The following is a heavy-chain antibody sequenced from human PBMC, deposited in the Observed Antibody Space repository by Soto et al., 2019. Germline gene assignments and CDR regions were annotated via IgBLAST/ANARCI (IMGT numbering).Heavy chain of an antibody. CDR3: ARSLSSGGGHPYDVFDI. V-gene: IGHV1-2*04. Sequence: ASVKVSCKASGYTFTGYYMHWVRQAPGQGLEWMGWINPNSGGTNYAQKFQGWVTMTRDTSISTAYMELSRLRSDDTAVYYCARSLSSGGGHPYDVFDIWGQGTMVTVSS. CDR1: GYTFTGYY. J-gene: IGHJ3*02. CDR2: INPNSGGT. D-gene: IGHD2-15*01.